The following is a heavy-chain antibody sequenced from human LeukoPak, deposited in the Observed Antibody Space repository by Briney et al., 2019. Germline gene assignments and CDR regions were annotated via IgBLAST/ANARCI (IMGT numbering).Heavy chain of an antibody. V-gene: IGHV3-23*01. CDR2: ISGSGGNT. CDR3: AKAQGYLDY. J-gene: IGHJ4*02. CDR1: GFTFSSYS. Sequence: GGSLRLSCAASGFTFSSYSMNWVRQAPGKGLEWVSGISGSGGNTYYGDSVKGRFTISRDNSKNTVYLQMNSLRAEDTAVYYCAKAQGYLDYWGQGTLATVSS.